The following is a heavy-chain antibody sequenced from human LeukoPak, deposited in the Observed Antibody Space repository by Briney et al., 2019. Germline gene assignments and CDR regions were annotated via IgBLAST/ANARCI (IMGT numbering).Heavy chain of an antibody. V-gene: IGHV4-59*08. Sequence: SETLSLTCTVSGGSISSYYWSWIRQPPGKGLEWIGYIYYSGSTNYNPSLKSRVTISVDTSKNQFSLKLSSVTAADTAVYYCARISVDTFFDYWGQGTLVTVSS. CDR3: ARISVDTFFDY. D-gene: IGHD5-18*01. J-gene: IGHJ4*02. CDR2: IYYSGST. CDR1: GGSISSYY.